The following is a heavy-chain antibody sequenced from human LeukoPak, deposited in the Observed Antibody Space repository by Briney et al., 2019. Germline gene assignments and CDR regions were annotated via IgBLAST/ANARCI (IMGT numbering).Heavy chain of an antibody. D-gene: IGHD3-22*01. V-gene: IGHV4-31*03. CDR1: GGSISSGGYY. J-gene: IGHJ4*02. CDR3: ARSEGSGYYYDYYLDY. Sequence: SETLSLTCTVSGGSISSGGYYWSWIRQHPGKGLEWIGYIYYSGSTYYNPSLKSRVTISVDTSKNQFSLKLSSVTAADTAVYYCARSEGSGYYYDYYLDYWGQGTLVAVSS. CDR2: IYYSGST.